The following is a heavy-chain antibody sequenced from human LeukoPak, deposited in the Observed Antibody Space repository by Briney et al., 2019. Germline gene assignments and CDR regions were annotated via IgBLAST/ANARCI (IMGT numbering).Heavy chain of an antibody. D-gene: IGHD3-10*01. CDR3: AKDRVYGSGIPDAFDI. V-gene: IGHV3-23*01. J-gene: IGHJ3*02. CDR2: ISGSGGST. CDR1: GFTFSSYG. Sequence: PGGSLRLSCAASGFTFSSYGMSWVRQAPGKGLEWVSAISGSGGSTYYADSVKGRFTISRDNSKNTLYLQMNSLRAEDTAVYYCAKDRVYGSGIPDAFDIWGQGTMVTVSS.